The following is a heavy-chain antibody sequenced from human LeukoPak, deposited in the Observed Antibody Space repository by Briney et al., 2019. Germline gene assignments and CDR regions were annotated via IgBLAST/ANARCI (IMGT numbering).Heavy chain of an antibody. V-gene: IGHV4-59*11. CDR3: ARFEKRGPFDY. D-gene: IGHD3-10*01. CDR1: GCSISSHY. Sequence: SETLSLTCTGSGCSISSHYWSWIRQPPGKGLEWIGYIYYSGSTNYNPSLKSRVTISVDTSKNQFSLKLSSVTAADTAVYYCARFEKRGPFDYWGQGTLVTVSS. J-gene: IGHJ4*02. CDR2: IYYSGST.